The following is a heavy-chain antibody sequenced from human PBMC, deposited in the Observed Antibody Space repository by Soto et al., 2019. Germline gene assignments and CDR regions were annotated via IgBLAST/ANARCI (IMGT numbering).Heavy chain of an antibody. CDR2: ISGSGSNP. J-gene: IGHJ4*02. CDR1: GFTFSSYA. Sequence: VQVLESGGGLVQPGGSLRLSCAASGFTFSSYAMSWVRQAPGQGLEWVSAISGSGSNPYYADSVKGRFTISRDNSKNTLYLQMNSLRAEDTALCYCAKTASMTIRDGFDHWGQGTLVTVSS. V-gene: IGHV3-23*01. CDR3: AKTASMTIRDGFDH. D-gene: IGHD4-17*01.